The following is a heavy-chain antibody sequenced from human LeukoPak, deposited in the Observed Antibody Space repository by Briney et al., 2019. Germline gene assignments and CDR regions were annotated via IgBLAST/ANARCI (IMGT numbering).Heavy chain of an antibody. J-gene: IGHJ5*02. V-gene: IGHV4-4*09. Sequence: SETLSLTCTVSSGSISGHYWSWIRQSPGRGLEWIGNIYTSGITKYNPSLSRRVTISIVTSKNQFSLKVTSMTAADTAVYYCARQAQDGTDNYFDPWGQGTLVTVSS. CDR3: ARQAQDGTDNYFDP. D-gene: IGHD1-14*01. CDR1: SGSISGHY. CDR2: IYTSGIT.